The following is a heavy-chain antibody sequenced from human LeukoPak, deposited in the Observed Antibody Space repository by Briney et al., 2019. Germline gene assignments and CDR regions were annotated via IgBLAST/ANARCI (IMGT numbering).Heavy chain of an antibody. Sequence: ASVKVSCKASGYTFSSYGINWVRQAPGQGLEWMGWISVINSGNTRYAQNFQGRLTMTTDTSTTTAYMELRSLRSDDTAVYYCSREFPFCGADCFSGVFDVWGQGTMVTVS. D-gene: IGHD2-21*02. V-gene: IGHV1-18*01. J-gene: IGHJ3*01. CDR2: ISVINSGNT. CDR1: GYTFSSYG. CDR3: SREFPFCGADCFSGVFDV.